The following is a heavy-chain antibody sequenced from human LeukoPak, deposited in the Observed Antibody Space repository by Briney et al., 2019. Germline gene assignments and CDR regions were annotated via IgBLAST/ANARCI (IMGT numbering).Heavy chain of an antibody. CDR3: AKRGGYETMAAFDY. J-gene: IGHJ4*02. D-gene: IGHD3-10*01. V-gene: IGHV3-23*01. Sequence: GGSLRLSCAASGFTFSTYAMSWVRQAPGKGLEWVSAISPSGTDTYYADSVKGRLTISRDNSKNTLYLQMSSLRAEDSAVYYCAKRGGYETMAAFDYWGQGTLVTVSS. CDR1: GFTFSTYA. CDR2: ISPSGTDT.